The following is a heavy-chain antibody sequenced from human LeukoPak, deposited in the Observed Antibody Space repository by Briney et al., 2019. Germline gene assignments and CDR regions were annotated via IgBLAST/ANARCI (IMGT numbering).Heavy chain of an antibody. Sequence: SETLSLTCTVSGGSISSSSYYWGWIRQPPGKGLEWIGSIYYSGSTYYHPSLKSRVTISVDTSKNQFSLKLSSVTAADTAVYYCARRMTHNWFDPWGQGTLVTVSS. CDR1: GGSISSSSYY. D-gene: IGHD2-21*02. CDR2: IYYSGST. CDR3: ARRMTHNWFDP. V-gene: IGHV4-39*01. J-gene: IGHJ5*02.